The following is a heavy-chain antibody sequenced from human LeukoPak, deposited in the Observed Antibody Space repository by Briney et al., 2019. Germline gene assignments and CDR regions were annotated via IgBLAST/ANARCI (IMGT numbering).Heavy chain of an antibody. Sequence: GRSLRLSCAASGFTFSSYGMHWVRQAPGKGLEWVAVIWYDGSNKYYADSVKGRFTISRDNSKNTLYLQMNSLRAEDTAVYYCARDPTHTVRGVIIPSNWFDPWGQGTLVTVSS. CDR1: GFTFSSYG. D-gene: IGHD3-10*01. CDR3: ARDPTHTVRGVIIPSNWFDP. V-gene: IGHV3-33*01. J-gene: IGHJ5*02. CDR2: IWYDGSNK.